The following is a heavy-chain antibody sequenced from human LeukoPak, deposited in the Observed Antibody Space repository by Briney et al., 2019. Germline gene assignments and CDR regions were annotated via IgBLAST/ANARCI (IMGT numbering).Heavy chain of an antibody. V-gene: IGHV3-23*01. CDR1: GFSFNNYA. CDR2: ITGGGDDT. J-gene: IGHJ4*02. CDR3: AKGSRASRPYYFDF. D-gene: IGHD3-10*01. Sequence: GGSLRLSCAASGFSFNNYAMSWVRQAPGKGLEWVSAITGGGDDTYHADSVKGRFTISRDNSMNTLYLQMNSLTVDDSAIYHSAKGSRASRPYYFDFWGQGTLVTVSS.